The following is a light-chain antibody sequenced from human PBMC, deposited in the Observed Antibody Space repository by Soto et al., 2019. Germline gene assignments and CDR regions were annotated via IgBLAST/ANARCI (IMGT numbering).Light chain of an antibody. CDR1: QSINSW. CDR2: DAS. Sequence: DIQMTQSPSTLSASVGDRVTITCRASQSINSWLAWYQQKAGKAPKLLIYDASRLESGVPSRFSGSGSGTEFTLTISSLQPDDFATYYCQQYHSYSGTFGPGTKVDIK. CDR3: QQYHSYSGT. V-gene: IGKV1-5*01. J-gene: IGKJ3*01.